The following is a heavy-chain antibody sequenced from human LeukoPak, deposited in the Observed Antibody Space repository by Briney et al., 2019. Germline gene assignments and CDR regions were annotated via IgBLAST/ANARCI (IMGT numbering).Heavy chain of an antibody. D-gene: IGHD3-10*01. Sequence: GGSLRLSCAASGLTFSSYSMNWVRQAPGKGLVWVSSISSSSNYIYYADSVKGRFTISRDNAKNSLYLQMNSLRAEDTAVYYCARVPHAMVRGVIITEFYFDYWGQGTLVTVSS. CDR1: GLTFSSYS. CDR3: ARVPHAMVRGVIITEFYFDY. V-gene: IGHV3-21*01. J-gene: IGHJ4*02. CDR2: ISSSSNYI.